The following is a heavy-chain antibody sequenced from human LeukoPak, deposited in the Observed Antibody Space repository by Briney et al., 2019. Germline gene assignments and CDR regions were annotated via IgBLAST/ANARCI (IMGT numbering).Heavy chain of an antibody. CDR3: ARDLMVATGNYYGMDF. J-gene: IGHJ6*02. CDR2: INPSGGST. Sequence: ASVKVSCKASGYTFTSYYMHWVRQAPGQGLEWMGIINPSGGSTSYAQKFQGRVTMTRDTSTSTVYMELSSLRSEDTAVYYCARDLMVATGNYYGMDFWGQGTTVTVSS. V-gene: IGHV1-46*01. D-gene: IGHD5-12*01. CDR1: GYTFTSYY.